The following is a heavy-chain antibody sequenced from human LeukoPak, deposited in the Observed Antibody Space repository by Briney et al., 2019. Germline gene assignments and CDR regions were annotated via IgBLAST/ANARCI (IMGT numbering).Heavy chain of an antibody. V-gene: IGHV4-39*01. D-gene: IGHD5-24*01. CDR3: ARHRSGWLQSSFDY. CDR2: IYYSGST. J-gene: IGHJ4*02. CDR1: GDSISSTNYY. Sequence: SETLSLTCTVSGDSISSTNYYWGWIRQPPGKGLEWIGSIYYSGSTYYNPSLESRVTISVDTSKNQFSLKLSSVTAADTAVYYCARHRSGWLQSSFDYWGQGTLVTVSS.